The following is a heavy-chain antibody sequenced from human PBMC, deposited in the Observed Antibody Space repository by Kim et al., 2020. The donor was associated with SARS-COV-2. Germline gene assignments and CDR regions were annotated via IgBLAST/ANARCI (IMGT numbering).Heavy chain of an antibody. CDR1: RFTFSSYG. D-gene: IGHD1-7*01. CDR3: ARDRAGTRDYYGMVV. CDR2: IWYDGSKR. J-gene: IGHJ6*02. Sequence: GGSLRLSCAASRFTFSSYGMHWVRQAPGRGLEWVATIWYDGSKRTYVDSVKGRFTISRDNSKNTLYLQMDSLRAEDTAVYYCARDRAGTRDYYGMVVWGQGTTVIVS. V-gene: IGHV3-33*01.